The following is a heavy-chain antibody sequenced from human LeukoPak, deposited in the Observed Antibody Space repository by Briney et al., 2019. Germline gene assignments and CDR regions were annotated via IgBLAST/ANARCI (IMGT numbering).Heavy chain of an antibody. CDR1: GFTFSSYW. V-gene: IGHV3-74*01. J-gene: IGHJ4*02. Sequence: GGSLRLSCAASGFTFSSYWMHWVRQAPGKGLVWISSINSDESSRYYSDSVMGRFTISRDNAKNTLYLQMNSLRAEDTAVYYCARDPEWDLTLDYWGQGTLVTVSS. CDR2: INSDESSR. D-gene: IGHD1-26*01. CDR3: ARDPEWDLTLDY.